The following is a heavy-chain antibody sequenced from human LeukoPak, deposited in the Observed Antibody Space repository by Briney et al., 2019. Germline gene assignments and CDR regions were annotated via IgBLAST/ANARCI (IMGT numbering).Heavy chain of an antibody. Sequence: SATLSLTCAVYGGSFSGYYWSWIRQPPGKGLEWIGEINHSGSTNYNPSLKSRVTISVDTSKNQFSLKLSSVTAADTAVYYCARESDPKRIDYSGQGTLVTVSS. CDR2: INHSGST. CDR1: GGSFSGYY. J-gene: IGHJ4*02. V-gene: IGHV4-34*01. CDR3: ARESDPKRIDY. D-gene: IGHD2-21*01.